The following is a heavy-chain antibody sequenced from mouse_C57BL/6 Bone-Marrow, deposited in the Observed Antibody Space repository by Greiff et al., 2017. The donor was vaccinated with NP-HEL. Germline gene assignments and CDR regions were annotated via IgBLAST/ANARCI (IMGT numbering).Heavy chain of an antibody. CDR3: ARYYGSSHLYYFDY. CDR2: IYPRSGNT. V-gene: IGHV1-81*01. CDR1: GYTFTSYG. J-gene: IGHJ2*01. D-gene: IGHD1-1*01. Sequence: VQGVESGAELARPGASVKLSCKASGYTFTSYGISWVKQRTGQGLEWIGEIYPRSGNTYYNEKFKGKATLTADKSSSTAYMELRSLTSDDSAVYFCARYYGSSHLYYFDYWGQGTTLTVSS.